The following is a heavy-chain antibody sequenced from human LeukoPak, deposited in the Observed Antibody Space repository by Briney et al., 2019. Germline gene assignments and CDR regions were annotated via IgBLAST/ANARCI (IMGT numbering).Heavy chain of an antibody. J-gene: IGHJ4*02. CDR2: IHYSGIT. V-gene: IGHV4-30-4*01. Sequence: TSETLSLTCTVSGGSISTNDYFWSWIRQSPEKGLEWIGYIHYSGITKSNPSLESRLTLSVDTSKNQLSLRLTSVTAADTAVYYCARAPLTTATSDYFDLWGLGTLVTVSS. CDR1: GGSISTNDYF. D-gene: IGHD4-17*01. CDR3: ARAPLTTATSDYFDL.